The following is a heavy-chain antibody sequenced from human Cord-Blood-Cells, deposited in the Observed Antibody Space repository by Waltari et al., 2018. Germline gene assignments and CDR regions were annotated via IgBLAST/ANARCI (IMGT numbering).Heavy chain of an antibody. V-gene: IGHV3-23*01. D-gene: IGHD4-4*01. CDR2: ISGSGGST. J-gene: IGHJ5*02. Sequence: EVQLLESGGGLVQPGGSLSPSCAALGFTFSSFAMSWARQAPGKGLEWVSAISGSGGSTYYADSVKGRFTISRDNSKNTLYLQMNSLRAEDMAVYYCAKADDYKYNWFDPWGQGTLVTVSS. CDR3: AKADDYKYNWFDP. CDR1: GFTFSSFA.